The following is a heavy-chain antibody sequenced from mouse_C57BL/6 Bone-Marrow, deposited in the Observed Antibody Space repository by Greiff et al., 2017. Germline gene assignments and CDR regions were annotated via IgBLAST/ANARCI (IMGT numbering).Heavy chain of an antibody. D-gene: IGHD1-1*01. Sequence: QVHVKQSGAELVKPGASVKLSCKASGYTFTEYTIHWVKQRSGQGLEWIGWFYPGSGSIKYNEKFKDKATLTADKSSSTVYMELSRLTSEDSAVYFCARHEGGNYYYEAMDYWGQGTSVTVSS. CDR3: ARHEGGNYYYEAMDY. J-gene: IGHJ4*01. V-gene: IGHV1-62-2*01. CDR2: FYPGSGSI. CDR1: GYTFTEYT.